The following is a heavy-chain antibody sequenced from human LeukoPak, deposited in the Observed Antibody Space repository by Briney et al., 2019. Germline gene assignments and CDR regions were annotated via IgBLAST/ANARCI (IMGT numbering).Heavy chain of an antibody. J-gene: IGHJ5*02. CDR1: GGSISSYY. CDR3: ARDLAYCGGDCYSRWFDP. V-gene: IGHV4-4*07. Sequence: SETLSFTCTVSGGSISSYYWSWIRQPAGKGLEWIGRIYTSGSTNYNPSLKSRVTISVDTSKNQFSLKLSSVTAADTAVYYCARDLAYCGGDCYSRWFDPWGQGTLVTVSS. D-gene: IGHD2-21*01. CDR2: IYTSGST.